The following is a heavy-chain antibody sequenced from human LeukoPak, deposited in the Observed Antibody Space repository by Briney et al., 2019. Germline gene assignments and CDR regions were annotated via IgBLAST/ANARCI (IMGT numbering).Heavy chain of an antibody. V-gene: IGHV4-59*12. CDR1: GGSISSYY. Sequence: PSETLSLTCTVSGGSISSYYWSWIRQPPGKGLEWVGYIYHSGSTYYNPSLKSRVTISVDRSKNQFSLKLSSVTAADTAVYYCAREGEPYYDFWSGSPPRAFDIWGQGTMVTVSS. CDR2: IYHSGST. CDR3: AREGEPYYDFWSGSPPRAFDI. D-gene: IGHD3-3*01. J-gene: IGHJ3*02.